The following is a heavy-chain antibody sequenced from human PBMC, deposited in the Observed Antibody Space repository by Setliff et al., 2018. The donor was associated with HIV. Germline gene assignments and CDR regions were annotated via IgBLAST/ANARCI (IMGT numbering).Heavy chain of an antibody. V-gene: IGHV4-34*01. CDR3: ARSSGRYSTSSLAF. D-gene: IGHD6-6*01. CDR1: GGPFNFYF. Sequence: SETLSLTCAVYGGPFNFYFWTWIRQAPEKGLEWIGDISHSGKSNYNPSLESRVTMSVDTSKNQFSLRLTSVTAADTAIYYCARSSGRYSTSSLAFWGQGTLVTVSS. J-gene: IGHJ4*02. CDR2: ISHSGKS.